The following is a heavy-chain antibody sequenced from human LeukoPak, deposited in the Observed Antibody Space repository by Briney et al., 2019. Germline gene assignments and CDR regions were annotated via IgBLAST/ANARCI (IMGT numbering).Heavy chain of an antibody. D-gene: IGHD1-26*01. J-gene: IGHJ5*02. CDR1: GGSISSTNW. CDR2: IYYSGIT. CDR3: ARDRDLVGAKFDP. Sequence: PSGTLSLTCDVSGGSISSTNWWSWVRQSPGKGLEWIGEIYYSGITNYNPSLKSRVTISVDKSKNQFSLKLSSVTAADTAVYYCARDRDLVGAKFDPWGQGTLVTVSS. V-gene: IGHV4-4*02.